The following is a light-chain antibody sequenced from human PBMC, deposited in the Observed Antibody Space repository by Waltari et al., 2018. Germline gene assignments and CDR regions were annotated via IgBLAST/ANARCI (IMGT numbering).Light chain of an antibody. CDR1: QSVSTY. CDR3: QERSNWPGGS. J-gene: IGKJ4*01. CDR2: DAS. Sequence: EIVLTQSPGTLSLSPEESATLSCRASQSVSTYLAWYQQKPGQAPRLLIYDASNRAAGIPARFVASGSETDFTLTISRLEPEDFAVYYCQERSNWPGGSFGGGTKVEIK. V-gene: IGKV3-11*01.